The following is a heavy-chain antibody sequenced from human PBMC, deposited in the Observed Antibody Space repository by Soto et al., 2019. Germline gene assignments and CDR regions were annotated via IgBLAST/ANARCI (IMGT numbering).Heavy chain of an antibody. D-gene: IGHD4-17*01. CDR2: IYHGGTT. J-gene: IGHJ4*02. V-gene: IGHV4-38-2*02. CDR3: ARSPETDYGDYFDY. CDR1: GYPISSGSY. Sequence: SETLSLTCNVWGYPISSGSYWSWIRQPPGKGPEWIAIIYHGGTTFYNPSLKSRITVSVDTSKNQFSLKLSSVTAADTAVYYCARSPETDYGDYFDYWGQGTLVTVSS.